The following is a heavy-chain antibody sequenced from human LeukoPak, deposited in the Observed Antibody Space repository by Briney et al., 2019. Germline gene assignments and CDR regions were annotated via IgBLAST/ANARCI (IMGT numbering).Heavy chain of an antibody. V-gene: IGHV4-4*07. CDR1: GASISSFY. J-gene: IGHJ4*02. Sequence: SETLSLTCTVSGASISSFYWSWVRQPAGKGLEWIGRISTSGSTTYNPSLGSRVSMSVDPSKKQFSLEVTSVTAADTAAYYCARDFRLDSWGQGTLVIVSS. CDR2: ISTSGST. CDR3: ARDFRLDS.